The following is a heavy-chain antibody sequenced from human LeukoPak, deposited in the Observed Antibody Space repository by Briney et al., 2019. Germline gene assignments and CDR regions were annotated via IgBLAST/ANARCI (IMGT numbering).Heavy chain of an antibody. Sequence: SETLSLTCTVSGGSVSNYYWSWIRQSPGKGLEWIGCIYYTETSYNPSLKSRVTISADTSKNQFSLKLYSVTAADTAVYFCARTTEGGYTYDYFYYYYMDVWGKGTTVTISS. D-gene: IGHD5-18*01. V-gene: IGHV4-59*02. CDR1: GGSVSNYY. CDR3: ARTTEGGYTYDYFYYYYMDV. J-gene: IGHJ6*03. CDR2: IYYTET.